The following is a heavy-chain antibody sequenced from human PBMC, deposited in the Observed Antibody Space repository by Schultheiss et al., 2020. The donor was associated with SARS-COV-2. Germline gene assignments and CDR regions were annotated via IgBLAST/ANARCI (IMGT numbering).Heavy chain of an antibody. J-gene: IGHJ3*02. Sequence: SETLSLTCAVSGGSISSSNWWSWVRQPPGKGLEWIGEIYHSGSNKYNPSLKSRVTISVDKSKNQFSLKLSSVTAADTAVYYCARVNYYDSSDAFDIWGQGTRVTVAS. D-gene: IGHD3-22*01. V-gene: IGHV4-4*02. CDR3: ARVNYYDSSDAFDI. CDR2: IYHSGSN. CDR1: GGSISSSNW.